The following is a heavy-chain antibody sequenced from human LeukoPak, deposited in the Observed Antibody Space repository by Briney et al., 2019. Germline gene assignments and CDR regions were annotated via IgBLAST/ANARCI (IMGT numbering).Heavy chain of an antibody. V-gene: IGHV3-7*01. Sequence: GGSLRLSCAASGFTFSSYWMSWVRQAPGKGLEWVANIKQDGSEKYYVDSVKGRFTISRDNSKNTLYLQMNSLRAEDTAVYYCAKDLGGPWNGMDVWGQGTTVTVSS. D-gene: IGHD1-26*01. CDR2: IKQDGSEK. CDR1: GFTFSSYW. J-gene: IGHJ6*02. CDR3: AKDLGGPWNGMDV.